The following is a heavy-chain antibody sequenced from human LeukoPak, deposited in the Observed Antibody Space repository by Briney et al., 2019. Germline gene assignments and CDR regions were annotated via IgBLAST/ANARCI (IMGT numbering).Heavy chain of an antibody. CDR1: GYTFTGYY. D-gene: IGHD3-10*01. CDR3: ARDMRPHYYYGSGSYFDY. J-gene: IGHJ4*02. Sequence: ASVKVSCKASGYTFTGYYMHWVRQAPGQGLEWMGWINPNSGGTNYAQKFQGWVTMTRDTSISTAYMELSRLRSDDTAVYYCARDMRPHYYYGSGSYFDYWGQATLVTVSS. CDR2: INPNSGGT. V-gene: IGHV1-2*04.